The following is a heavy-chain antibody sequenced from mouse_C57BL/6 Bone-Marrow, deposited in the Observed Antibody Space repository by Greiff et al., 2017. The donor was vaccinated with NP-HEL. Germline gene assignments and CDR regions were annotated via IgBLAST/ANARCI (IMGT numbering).Heavy chain of an antibody. V-gene: IGHV1-15*01. CDR1: GYTFTDYE. CDR2: IDPETGGT. Sequence: VQLQQSGAELVRPGASVTLSCKASGYTFTDYEMHWVKQTPVHGLEWIGAIDPETGGTAYNQKFKGKAILTADKSSSTAYMELRSLTSEDSAVDYWTRGETCAWFAYWGQGTLVTVSA. J-gene: IGHJ3*01. CDR3: TRGETCAWFAY.